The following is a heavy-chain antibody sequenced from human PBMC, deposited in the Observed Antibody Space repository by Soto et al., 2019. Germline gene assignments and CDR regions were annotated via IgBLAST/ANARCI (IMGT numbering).Heavy chain of an antibody. CDR1: ALTFRNYG. Sequence: EVQLLESGGGLVQPGGSLRLSCAASALTFRNYGMNWVRQAPGKGLEWVSAISGSGDNTYYADSVKARFTISRDNSKNILYLQMNSLRAEHTAGYYFAKETGHRGPYDEWGQGTLVTVSS. CDR2: ISGSGDNT. D-gene: IGHD5-12*01. V-gene: IGHV3-23*01. J-gene: IGHJ4*02. CDR3: AKETGHRGPYDE.